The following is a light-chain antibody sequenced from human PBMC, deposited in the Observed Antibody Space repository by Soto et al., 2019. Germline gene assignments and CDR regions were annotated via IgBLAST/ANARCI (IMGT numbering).Light chain of an antibody. CDR3: QHYVTSLTT. J-gene: IGKJ1*01. V-gene: IGKV3-20*01. Sequence: EIVLTQSPGTLSLSPGERATLSCGASQSVTSNYSAWYQQKPGQAPRLLIFGASIRVTGIPDRFIGGGSGTDFTLTISRLEPEDFAVYYCQHYVTSLTTFGQGTKVDIK. CDR1: QSVTSNY. CDR2: GAS.